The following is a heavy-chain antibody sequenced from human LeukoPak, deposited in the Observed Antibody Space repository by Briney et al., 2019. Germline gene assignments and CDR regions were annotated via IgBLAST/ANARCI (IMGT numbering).Heavy chain of an antibody. CDR1: GRSISGYY. D-gene: IGHD3-10*01. J-gene: IGHJ4*02. V-gene: IGHV4-59*08. CDR3: ARHKPTGSYPLEL. CDR2: IYYTGST. Sequence: SDTLSLTCTVSGRSISGYYWSWLRQPPGKGLEWIEHIYYTGSTNYNPSLRSRLTISLDTSTSQLSLRLSSVTAADTAVYYCARHKPTGSYPLELWGQGTLVTVSS.